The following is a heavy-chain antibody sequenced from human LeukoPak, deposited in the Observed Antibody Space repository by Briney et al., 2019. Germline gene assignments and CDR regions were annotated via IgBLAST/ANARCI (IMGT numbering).Heavy chain of an antibody. CDR1: GFTFSSYA. J-gene: IGHJ4*02. Sequence: GGSLRLSCAASGFTFSSYAMSWVRQAPGKGLEWASAISTGGGSTYYADSVKGRFTISRDNSKNTLYLQMNSLRADDTAVYYCAKGVEAAMPSADFWGQGTLVTVSS. CDR2: ISTGGGST. CDR3: AKGVEAAMPSADF. V-gene: IGHV3-23*01. D-gene: IGHD2-2*01.